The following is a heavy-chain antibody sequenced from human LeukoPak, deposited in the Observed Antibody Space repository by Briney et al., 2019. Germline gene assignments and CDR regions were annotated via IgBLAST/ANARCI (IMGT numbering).Heavy chain of an antibody. J-gene: IGHJ4*02. CDR2: ISYDGSNK. Sequence: PGGSLRLSCAASAFTFSSYAMHWVRQAPGKGLEWVAVISYDGSNKYYADSVKGRFTISRDNAKNSLYLQMNSLRAEDTAVYYCARDEYSYGSTPHDYWGQGTLVTVSS. CDR3: ARDEYSYGSTPHDY. D-gene: IGHD5-18*01. CDR1: AFTFSSYA. V-gene: IGHV3-30*04.